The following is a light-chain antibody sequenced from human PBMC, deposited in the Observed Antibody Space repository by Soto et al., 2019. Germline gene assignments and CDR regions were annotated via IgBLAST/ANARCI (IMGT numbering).Light chain of an antibody. Sequence: QPVLTQPPSASATPGQRVTISCSGSSSNIGGNTVDWYQQLPGTAPKLLIYSNNQRPSGVPDRFSGSKSGTSASLAISGLQSEDEANYYCAAWDDSLNGWVFGGGTKVTVL. J-gene: IGLJ3*02. CDR1: SSNIGGNT. V-gene: IGLV1-44*01. CDR2: SNN. CDR3: AAWDDSLNGWV.